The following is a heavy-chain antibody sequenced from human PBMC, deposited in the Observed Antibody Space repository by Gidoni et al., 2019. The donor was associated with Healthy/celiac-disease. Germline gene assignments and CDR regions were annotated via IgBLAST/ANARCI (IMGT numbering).Heavy chain of an antibody. CDR1: GSPFTSYG. CDR2: ISAYTGNT. Sequence: QVQLVQSGAEVKKPGASVKVSCKASGSPFTSYGISWVRQAPGQGLEWMGWISAYTGNTNYAQKLQGRVTMTTDTSTSTAYMELRSLRSDDTAVYYCAREWYYYDSSGYYYWFDPWGQGTLVTVSS. J-gene: IGHJ5*02. V-gene: IGHV1-18*01. CDR3: AREWYYYDSSGYYYWFDP. D-gene: IGHD3-22*01.